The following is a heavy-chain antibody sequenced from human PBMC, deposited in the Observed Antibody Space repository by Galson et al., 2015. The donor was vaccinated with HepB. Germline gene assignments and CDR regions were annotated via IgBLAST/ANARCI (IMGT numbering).Heavy chain of an antibody. CDR1: GFTFSSYG. CDR2: ISSSGGST. Sequence: SLRLSCAASGFTFSSYGMSWVRQAPGKGLEWVSGISSSGGSTHYADSVKGRFTISRDNSKNTLSLQMNSLRAEDTAIYYCAKGLHVVWFDPWGQGTLVTVSS. V-gene: IGHV3-23*01. CDR3: AKGLHVVWFDP. D-gene: IGHD3-16*01. J-gene: IGHJ5*02.